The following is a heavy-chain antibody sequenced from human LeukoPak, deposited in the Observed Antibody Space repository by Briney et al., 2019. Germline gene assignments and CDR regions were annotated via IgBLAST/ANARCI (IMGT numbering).Heavy chain of an antibody. J-gene: IGHJ5*02. D-gene: IGHD2-15*01. V-gene: IGHV3-74*01. CDR2: INSDGSSK. CDR3: ASPGGYCSGGSCYRDNWFDP. Sequence: PWGSLRLSCAASGCTFSSYWMHWVRQAPGKGLVWVSRINSDGSSKSYADSVKGRITISRDNAQTTLYLQMNSLRAEDTAVYYCASPGGYCSGGSCYRDNWFDPWGQGTLVTVSS. CDR1: GCTFSSYW.